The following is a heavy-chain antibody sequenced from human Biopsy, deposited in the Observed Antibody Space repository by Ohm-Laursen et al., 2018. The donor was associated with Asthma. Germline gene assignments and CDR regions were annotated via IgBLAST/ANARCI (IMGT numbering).Heavy chain of an antibody. V-gene: IGHV3-30*03. CDR1: GFVFSQCG. D-gene: IGHD3-22*01. CDR2: VSSDGHNK. J-gene: IGHJ3*02. CDR3: ARQSGQDYGDSSGFDI. Sequence: SLRLSCAAAGFVFSQCGMHWVRQGPGKGLEWVALVSSDGHNKYYEDSVKGRFTISRDNPRNRLYLQINRLTVEDSAVYFCARQSGQDYGDSSGFDIWGQGTKVAVSS.